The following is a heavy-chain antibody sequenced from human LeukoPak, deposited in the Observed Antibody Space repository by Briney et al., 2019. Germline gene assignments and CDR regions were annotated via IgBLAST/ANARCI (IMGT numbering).Heavy chain of an antibody. Sequence: PSETLSLTCAVYGGSLSGYYWSWIRQPPGKGLQWIGEINHSGSTNYNTSLKSRVTISIDTSKHQFSLKLNSVTAADTGVYYCARGLSRLPSGGYWGQGTLVTVSS. V-gene: IGHV4-34*01. J-gene: IGHJ4*02. D-gene: IGHD5-12*01. CDR1: GGSLSGYY. CDR2: INHSGST. CDR3: ARGLSRLPSGGY.